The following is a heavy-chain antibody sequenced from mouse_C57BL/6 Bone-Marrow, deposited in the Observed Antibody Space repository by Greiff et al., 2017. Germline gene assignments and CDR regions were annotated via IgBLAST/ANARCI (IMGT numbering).Heavy chain of an antibody. D-gene: IGHD1-1*01. CDR3: ASRDYYGSSFDY. CDR1: GYTFTSSG. Sequence: VKLQESGAELARPGASVKLSCKASGYTFTSSGISWVKQRTGQGLEWIGEIYPRSGNTYYNEKFKGKATLTADKSSSTAYIELRSLTSEDSAVYFCASRDYYGSSFDYWGQGTTLTVSS. V-gene: IGHV1-81*01. J-gene: IGHJ2*01. CDR2: IYPRSGNT.